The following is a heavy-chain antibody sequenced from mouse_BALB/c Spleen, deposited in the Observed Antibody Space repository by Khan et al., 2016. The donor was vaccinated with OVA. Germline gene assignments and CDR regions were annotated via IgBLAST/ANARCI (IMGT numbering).Heavy chain of an antibody. Sequence: VQLQQSGPELMKPGASVKISCKASGYSFTSYYIHWVKQSHGTSLEWIGYIDPFNGGTSYNQKFKGTATLTVDKSSSTAYMLLSSLTSEDSAVYYCARHGSSSWFAYWGQGTLVTVSA. D-gene: IGHD1-1*01. CDR2: IDPFNGGT. CDR1: GYSFTSYY. J-gene: IGHJ3*01. CDR3: ARHGSSSWFAY. V-gene: IGHV1S135*01.